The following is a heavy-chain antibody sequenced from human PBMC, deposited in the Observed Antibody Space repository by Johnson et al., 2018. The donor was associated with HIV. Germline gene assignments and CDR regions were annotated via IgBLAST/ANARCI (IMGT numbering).Heavy chain of an antibody. D-gene: IGHD1-26*01. J-gene: IGHJ3*02. CDR3: ARPRIEVEWELLGAHDAFDI. CDR1: GFTFSNAW. CDR2: IKSKTDGGTT. V-gene: IGHV3-15*01. Sequence: VQLVESGGGLVQPGGSLRLSCAASGFTFSNAWMSWVRQAPGKGLEWVGRIKSKTDGGTTDYAAPVKGRFTIYRDNSKNTLYLQMHNLRSDDTAVYYCARPRIEVEWELLGAHDAFDIWGQGTMVTVSS.